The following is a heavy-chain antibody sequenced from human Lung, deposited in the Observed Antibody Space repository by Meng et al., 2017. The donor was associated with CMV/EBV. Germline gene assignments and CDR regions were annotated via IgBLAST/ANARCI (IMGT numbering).Heavy chain of an antibody. CDR2: ISGSGLTT. J-gene: IGHJ4*02. CDR1: GFTFSTYD. Sequence: SCAASGFTFSTYDMSWVRQAPGKGLEWVSGISGSGLTTYYADSVKGRFTISRDDSTNTLYLQMDSLRAEDTALYYCAKFPRHLYCSTTSCFLDYWGQGTXVTVSS. V-gene: IGHV3-23*01. CDR3: AKFPRHLYCSTTSCFLDY. D-gene: IGHD2-2*01.